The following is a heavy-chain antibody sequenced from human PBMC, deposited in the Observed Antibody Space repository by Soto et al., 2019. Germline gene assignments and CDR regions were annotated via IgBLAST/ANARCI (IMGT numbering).Heavy chain of an antibody. CDR3: ARGYGDYAARYYFDY. CDR1: GGSFSGYY. CDR2: INHSGST. J-gene: IGHJ4*02. Sequence: SETLSLTCAVYGGSFSGYYWSWIRQPPGKGLEWIGEINHSGSTNYNPSLKSRVTISVDTSKNQFSLKLSSVTAADTAVYYCARGYGDYAARYYFDYWGQGTLVTVSS. V-gene: IGHV4-34*01. D-gene: IGHD4-17*01.